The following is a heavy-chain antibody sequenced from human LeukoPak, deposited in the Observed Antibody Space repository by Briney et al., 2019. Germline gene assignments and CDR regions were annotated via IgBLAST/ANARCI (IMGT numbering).Heavy chain of an antibody. Sequence: VGALRLSCAASGFTFSSYSMNWVRQGPGKGLDWVSSISSSSSYIYYADSVKGRFTISRDNARNSLYLQMNSVRAGDTAVYYCARVSDYDFWSGYYTFDYWGQGTLVTVSS. V-gene: IGHV3-21*01. D-gene: IGHD3-3*01. CDR2: ISSSSSYI. J-gene: IGHJ4*02. CDR3: ARVSDYDFWSGYYTFDY. CDR1: GFTFSSYS.